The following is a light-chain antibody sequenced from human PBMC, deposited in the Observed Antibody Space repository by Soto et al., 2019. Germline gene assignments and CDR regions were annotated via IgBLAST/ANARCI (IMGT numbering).Light chain of an antibody. J-gene: IGKJ4*01. CDR2: ATS. V-gene: IGKV3-15*01. CDR3: QQSYSNPLT. CDR1: QTISSN. Sequence: EIVITQSPATLSVSPGERATLSCRASQTISSNLAWYQQTPGQAPRLLIYATSTRDTGIPARFSGSGSGTEFTLTISSLQPEDFETYYCQQSYSNPLTFGGGTKVDIK.